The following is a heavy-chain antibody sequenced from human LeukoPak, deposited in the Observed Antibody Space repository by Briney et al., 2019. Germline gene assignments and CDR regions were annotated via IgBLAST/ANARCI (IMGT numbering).Heavy chain of an antibody. CDR3: ARGIKDFQH. J-gene: IGHJ1*01. CDR1: GYSFNSYW. D-gene: IGHD2-15*01. CDR2: IDPTDSYT. V-gene: IGHV5-10-1*01. Sequence: GESLKISCKCSGYSFNSYWITWVRQMPGKGLEWMGRIDPTDSYTNYSPSFQGHVTISADKSISTAYLQWSSLKASDTAMYYCARGIKDFQHWGQGTLVTVSS.